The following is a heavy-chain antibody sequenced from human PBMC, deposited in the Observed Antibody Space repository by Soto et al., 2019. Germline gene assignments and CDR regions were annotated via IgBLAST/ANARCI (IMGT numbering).Heavy chain of an antibody. D-gene: IGHD4-4*01. J-gene: IGHJ4*02. CDR1: GGSISSGGYS. CDR2: IYHSGST. V-gene: IGHV4-30-2*01. Sequence: PSETLSLTCAVSGGSISSGGYSWSWIRQPPGKGLEWIGYIYHSGSTYYNPSLKSRVTISVDRSKNQFSLKLSSVTAADTAVYYCARGMTTVTTIDYWGQGTLVT. CDR3: ARGMTTVTTIDY.